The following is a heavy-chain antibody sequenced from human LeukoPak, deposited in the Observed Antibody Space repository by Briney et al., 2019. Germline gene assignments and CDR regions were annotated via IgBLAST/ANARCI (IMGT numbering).Heavy chain of an antibody. CDR3: AKGGGSYCAQPFDY. J-gene: IGHJ4*02. Sequence: GGSLRLSCAASGFTFDDYAMHWVRQAPGKGLEWVSGISWNSGSIGYADSVKGRFTISRDNAKNSLYLQMNSLRAEDTALYYCAKGGGSYCAQPFDYWGQGTLVTVSS. CDR1: GFTFDDYA. V-gene: IGHV3-9*01. CDR2: ISWNSGSI. D-gene: IGHD1-26*01.